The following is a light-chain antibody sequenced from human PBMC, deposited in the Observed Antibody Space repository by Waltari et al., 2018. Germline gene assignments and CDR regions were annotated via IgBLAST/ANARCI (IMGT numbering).Light chain of an antibody. CDR3: QQYYSVPYT. V-gene: IGKV4-1*01. CDR2: WAS. J-gene: IGKJ2*01. Sequence: VMTQSPDSLALSLGARATINCESSQSLSYSSNNKDYLAWFQQKPGQPPKLLISWASTRESGVPDRFSGSGSGTDFTLTISSLQAEDVALYFCQQYYSVPYTFGQGTKLEIK. CDR1: QSLSYSSNNKDY.